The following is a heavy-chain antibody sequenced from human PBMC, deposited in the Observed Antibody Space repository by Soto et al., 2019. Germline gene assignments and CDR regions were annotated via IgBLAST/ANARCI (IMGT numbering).Heavy chain of an antibody. CDR1: GFTFSSYG. V-gene: IGHV3-30*18. Sequence: QVQLVESGGGVVQPGRSLRLSCAASGFTFSSYGMHWVRQAPGKGLEWVAVISYDGSNKYYADSVKGRFTISRDNSKNTLYLKMKSLRAEDTAVYYCAKGKHYDSSGYYQFDYWGQGPLVTVSS. CDR2: ISYDGSNK. J-gene: IGHJ4*02. CDR3: AKGKHYDSSGYYQFDY. D-gene: IGHD3-22*01.